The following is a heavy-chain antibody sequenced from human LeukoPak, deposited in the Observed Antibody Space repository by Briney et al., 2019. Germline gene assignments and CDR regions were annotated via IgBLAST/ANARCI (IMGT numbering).Heavy chain of an antibody. V-gene: IGHV3-74*01. CDR1: GFTFSSYW. D-gene: IGHD5-24*01. CDR3: ARVEMATWIPGDAFDI. J-gene: IGHJ3*02. CDR2: INSDGSST. Sequence: GGSLRLSCAASGFTFSSYWMHWVRQAPGKGLVWVSRINSDGSSTSYADSVKGRFTISRDNAKNTLYLQMNSLRAEDTAVYYCARVEMATWIPGDAFDIWGQGTMVTVSS.